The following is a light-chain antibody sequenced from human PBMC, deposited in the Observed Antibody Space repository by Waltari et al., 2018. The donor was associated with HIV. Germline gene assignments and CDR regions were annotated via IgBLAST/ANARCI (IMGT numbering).Light chain of an antibody. CDR1: SRDISTYNF. Sequence: QSALTQPASVSGSPGQSITLSFSGTSRDISTYNFVSWYQKHPYKAPNLLIYDVDTRPSGVPRRFSGSKSGDTASLTISAIQADDEADYFCSSYTTTNTVVFGGGTKVSVL. V-gene: IGLV2-14*03. CDR2: DVD. CDR3: SSYTTTNTVV. J-gene: IGLJ2*01.